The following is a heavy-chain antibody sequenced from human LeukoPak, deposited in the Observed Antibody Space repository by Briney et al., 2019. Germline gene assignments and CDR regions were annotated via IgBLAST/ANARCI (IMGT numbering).Heavy chain of an antibody. V-gene: IGHV3-23*01. J-gene: IGHJ3*02. CDR1: GFTFSNYA. CDR3: ARYRGSSGWSYDAFDI. D-gene: IGHD6-19*01. CDR2: ISVSGGST. Sequence: GGSLRLSCAASGFTFSNYAMNWARQAPGKGLEWVSGISVSGGSTSYADSVKGRFTISRDNAKNTLYLQMNSLRAEDTAVYYCARYRGSSGWSYDAFDIWGQGTMVTVSS.